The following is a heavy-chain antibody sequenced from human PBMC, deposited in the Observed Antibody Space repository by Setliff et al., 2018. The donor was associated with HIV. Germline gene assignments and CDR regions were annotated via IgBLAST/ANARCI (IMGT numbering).Heavy chain of an antibody. CDR3: ARQTSYDRGYSYCFDE. Sequence: PSETLSLTCAVYGGSFSGYRWSWIRQPPGKGLEWIGEVNHSGSTNYNPSLKSRVTVSVDTSTNHLSLRLTSVTAADTAVYYCARQTSYDRGYSYCFDEWGHGTLVTVSS. CDR1: GGSFSGYR. V-gene: IGHV4-34*01. J-gene: IGHJ4*01. D-gene: IGHD5-18*01. CDR2: VNHSGST.